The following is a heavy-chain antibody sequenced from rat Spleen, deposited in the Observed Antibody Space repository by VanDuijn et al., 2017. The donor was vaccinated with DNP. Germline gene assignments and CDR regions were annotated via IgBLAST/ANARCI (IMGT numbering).Heavy chain of an antibody. Sequence: EVQLVESGGGLVQPGRSLKLSCAASGFTFSDYNMAWVRQAPKKGLEWVATISYDGSSTYYRYSVKGRFTISRDKAKSTLYLQMDSLRSEDTATYYCTRVNSGQGAMDAWGQGTSVTVSS. CDR2: ISYDGSST. D-gene: IGHD4-3*01. CDR1: GFTFSDYN. V-gene: IGHV5-7*01. J-gene: IGHJ4*01. CDR3: TRVNSGQGAMDA.